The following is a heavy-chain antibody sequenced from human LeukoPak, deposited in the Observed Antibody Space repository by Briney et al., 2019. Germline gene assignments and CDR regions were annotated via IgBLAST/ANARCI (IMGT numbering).Heavy chain of an antibody. V-gene: IGHV4-34*01. Sequence: SETLSLTCAVYGGSFSGYYWSWIRQPPGKGLEWSGEINHSGSTNYNPSLKSRVTISVDTSKNQFSLKLSSVTAADTAVYYCASGRGIEPLDYWGQGTLVTVSS. J-gene: IGHJ4*02. CDR1: GGSFSGYY. CDR2: INHSGST. D-gene: IGHD3-16*01. CDR3: ASGRGIEPLDY.